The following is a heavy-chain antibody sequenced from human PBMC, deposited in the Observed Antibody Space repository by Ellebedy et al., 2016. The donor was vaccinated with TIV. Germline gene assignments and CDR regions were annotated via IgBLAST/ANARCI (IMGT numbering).Heavy chain of an antibody. CDR2: ISGDGGST. CDR3: AKEGPGDAAYPVYYYYGMDV. J-gene: IGHJ6*02. CDR1: GFTFDAYA. D-gene: IGHD3-16*01. V-gene: IGHV3-43*02. Sequence: GESLKIPCAASGFTFDAYAMHWVRQAQGKGLEWVSLISGDGGSTYYADSVKGRFTISRDNSKNSLYLQMNSLRTEDTALYYCAKEGPGDAAYPVYYYYGMDVWGQGTTVTVSS.